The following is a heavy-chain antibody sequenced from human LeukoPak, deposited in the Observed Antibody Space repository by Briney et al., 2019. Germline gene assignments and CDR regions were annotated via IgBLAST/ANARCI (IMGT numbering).Heavy chain of an antibody. CDR1: SGSINSYY. D-gene: IGHD5-18*01. V-gene: IGHV4-4*07. CDR3: ARHGYTASHFFLDY. J-gene: IGHJ4*02. CDR2: IYTTGHA. Sequence: SETLSLTCSVSSGSINSYYWGWVRQPAGRGLEWIGRIYTTGHADYDPSLRSRVTMSVDTSQKQFSLNLRSVTAADTAFYFCARHGYTASHFFLDYWSQGTLVTVSS.